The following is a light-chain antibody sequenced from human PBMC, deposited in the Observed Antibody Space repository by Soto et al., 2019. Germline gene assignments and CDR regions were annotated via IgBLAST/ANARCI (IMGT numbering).Light chain of an antibody. V-gene: IGKV3-20*01. CDR3: PHYGSSAWT. Sequence: EIVLTQSPGTLSLSPGESATLSCRASQSVSSSYLAWYQQKPGQAPRLLIYGASSRATGIPDKFSGSGSGTDFTISISRLEPEDFAVYYCPHYGSSAWTFGQGTKVEIK. CDR2: GAS. CDR1: QSVSSSY. J-gene: IGKJ1*01.